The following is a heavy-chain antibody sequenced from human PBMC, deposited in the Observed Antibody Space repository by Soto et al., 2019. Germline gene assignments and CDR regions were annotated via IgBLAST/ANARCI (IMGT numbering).Heavy chain of an antibody. Sequence: SVKVSCKASGGTFKSFTFTWVRQAPGQGLEWMGGIIPIFETANYAQKFQDRVTITADESTSTVYMESSSLRSADTAVYYCATKGVSGWFFDYWGQGTVVTVSS. CDR3: ATKGVSGWFFDY. V-gene: IGHV1-69*13. D-gene: IGHD6-19*01. CDR2: IIPIFETA. CDR1: GGTFKSFT. J-gene: IGHJ4*02.